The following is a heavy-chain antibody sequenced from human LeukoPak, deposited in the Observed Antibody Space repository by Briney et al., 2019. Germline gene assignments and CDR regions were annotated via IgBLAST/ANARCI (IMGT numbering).Heavy chain of an antibody. D-gene: IGHD3-3*01. J-gene: IGHJ4*02. CDR2: IYTSGST. CDR1: GGSISSYY. CDR3: ARDSTIFGVVPFDY. Sequence: SETLSLTCTVSGGSISSYYWSWIRQPAGKGLEWIGRIYTSGSTNYNPSLKSRVTISVDTSKNQFSLKLSSVTAADTAVYYCARDSTIFGVVPFDYWGQGTLVTVSS. V-gene: IGHV4-4*07.